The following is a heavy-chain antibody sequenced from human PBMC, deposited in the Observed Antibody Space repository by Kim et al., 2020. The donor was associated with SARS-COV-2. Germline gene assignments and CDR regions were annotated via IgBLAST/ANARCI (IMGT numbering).Heavy chain of an antibody. CDR2: IIPIFGTA. CDR1: GGTFSSYA. D-gene: IGHD3-9*01. Sequence: SVKVSCKASGGTFSSYAISWVRQAPGQGLEWMGGIIPIFGTANYAQKFQGRVTITADESTSTAYMELSSLRSEDTAVYYCARCLSNPSENYDILTGRRGAWFDPWGQGTLVTVSS. CDR3: ARCLSNPSENYDILTGRRGAWFDP. V-gene: IGHV1-69*13. J-gene: IGHJ5*02.